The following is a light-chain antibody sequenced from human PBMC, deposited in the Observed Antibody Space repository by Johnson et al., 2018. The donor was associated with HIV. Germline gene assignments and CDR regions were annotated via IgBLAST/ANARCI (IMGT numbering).Light chain of an antibody. Sequence: QSVLTQPPSVSAAPGQTVTISCSGSSSNIGNNYLSWYQQLPGTAPKLLIYENNRRPSGIPDRFVGSKSGPSATLGITGLRTGDDADYYCGTWDSSLSAYVFGTGTKVTVL. V-gene: IGLV1-51*02. J-gene: IGLJ1*01. CDR1: SSNIGNNY. CDR3: GTWDSSLSAYV. CDR2: ENN.